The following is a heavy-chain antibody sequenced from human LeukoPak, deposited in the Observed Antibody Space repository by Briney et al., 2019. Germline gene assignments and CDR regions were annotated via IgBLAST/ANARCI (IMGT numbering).Heavy chain of an antibody. Sequence: SETLSLTCTVSGDSMTSSNHYWVWIRQPPGKGLEWIGYIYYSGSTNYNPSLKSRVTISVDTSKNQFSLKLSSVTAADTAVYYCASGIQLWLYGYWGQGTLVTVSS. D-gene: IGHD5-18*01. CDR2: IYYSGST. J-gene: IGHJ4*02. V-gene: IGHV4-61*05. CDR1: GDSMTSSNHY. CDR3: ASGIQLWLYGY.